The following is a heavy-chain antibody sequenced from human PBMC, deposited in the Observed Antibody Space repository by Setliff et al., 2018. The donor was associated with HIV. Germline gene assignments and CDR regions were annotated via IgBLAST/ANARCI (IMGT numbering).Heavy chain of an antibody. CDR2: ISVYNGNT. V-gene: IGHV1-18*04. D-gene: IGHD3-22*01. CDR1: GYSFTAYY. J-gene: IGHJ1*01. CDR3: VREQDSPSF. Sequence: GASVKVSCKASGYSFTAYYIHWVRQAPGQGLEWVGWISVYNGNTKFAQKFEGRVTLTTDTSTNTAYMEMRSLISDDTATYYCVREQDSPSFWGQGTLVTVSS.